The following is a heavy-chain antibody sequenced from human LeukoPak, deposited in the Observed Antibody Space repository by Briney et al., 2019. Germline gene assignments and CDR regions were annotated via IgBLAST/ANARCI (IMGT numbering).Heavy chain of an antibody. Sequence: GRSLTLFCAASGFTFCSYEMNWPRQAPGKALEGVLYICTSVSTIYYADSVKVRFTISKDNANNSLYLQMHSSRGQDSAFYYCARSFAYWGQGTLVTVSS. CDR3: ARSFAY. J-gene: IGHJ4*02. V-gene: IGHV3-48*03. CDR2: ICTSVSTI. CDR1: GFTFCSYE.